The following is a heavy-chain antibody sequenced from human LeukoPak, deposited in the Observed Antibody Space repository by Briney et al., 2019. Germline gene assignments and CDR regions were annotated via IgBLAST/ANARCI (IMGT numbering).Heavy chain of an antibody. V-gene: IGHV1-8*01. CDR2: MNPHSGNT. Sequence: ASVKVSCKASGYTFTSYDINWVRQDTGQGLEWMGWMNPHSGNTGYAQKFQGRVTMTRNTSISTAYMELSSLRSEDTAVYYCARRCSSGWIPHYYYYMDVWGKGTTVTVSS. D-gene: IGHD6-19*01. CDR3: ARRCSSGWIPHYYYYMDV. CDR1: GYTFTSYD. J-gene: IGHJ6*03.